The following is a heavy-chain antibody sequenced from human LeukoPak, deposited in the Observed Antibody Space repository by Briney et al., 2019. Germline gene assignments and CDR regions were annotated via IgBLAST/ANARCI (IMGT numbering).Heavy chain of an antibody. V-gene: IGHV1-69*06. Sequence: SVKVSCKASGGTFSSYDISWVRQAPGQGLEWMGGIMPMFGKANYAQKFQGRVTTTADKATSTAYMELSSLRSEDTAVYYCARGIAAREDTDYWGQGTLVTVSS. CDR3: ARGIAAREDTDY. J-gene: IGHJ4*02. CDR2: IMPMFGKA. D-gene: IGHD6-6*01. CDR1: GGTFSSYD.